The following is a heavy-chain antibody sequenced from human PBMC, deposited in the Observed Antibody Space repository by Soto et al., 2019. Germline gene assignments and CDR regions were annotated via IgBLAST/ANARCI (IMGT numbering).Heavy chain of an antibody. J-gene: IGHJ4*02. CDR2: ISAHNGNT. CDR3: ARGRYGDY. Sequence: QVHLVQSGAEVKKPGASVKVSCKASGYTFTSYGITWVRQAPGQGLEWMGWISAHNGNTDYAQELQGRVIVTRDTATSTAYMELRRRRSDDTAVYYCARGRYGDYWGQGALVTVSS. CDR1: GYTFTSYG. D-gene: IGHD1-1*01. V-gene: IGHV1-18*01.